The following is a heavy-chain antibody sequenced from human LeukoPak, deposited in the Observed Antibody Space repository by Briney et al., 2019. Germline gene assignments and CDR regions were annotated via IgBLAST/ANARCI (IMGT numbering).Heavy chain of an antibody. CDR2: INTSGATT. Sequence: RASVKVSCKPSGYTFSRHYIHWVRQAPGQGLEWLGIINTSGATTRYGQNFKGRVTATRDTSTSTVYMEMSSLNSEDTAVYYCARGLESSGWYGMDVWGQGTTIIVSS. CDR1: GYTFSRHY. CDR3: ARGLESSGWYGMDV. V-gene: IGHV1-46*01. D-gene: IGHD6-19*01. J-gene: IGHJ6*02.